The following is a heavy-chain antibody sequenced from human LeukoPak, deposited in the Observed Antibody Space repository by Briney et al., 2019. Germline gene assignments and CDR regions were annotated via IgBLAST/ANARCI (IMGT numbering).Heavy chain of an antibody. D-gene: IGHD2-2*01. CDR3: AKGRYCSSTSCYGGFDY. CDR2: IWYDGSNK. J-gene: IGHJ4*02. V-gene: IGHV3-30*02. Sequence: GGSLRLSCAASGFTFSSYGMHWVRQAPGKGLEWVAVIWYDGSNKYYADSVKGRFTISRDNSKNTLYLQMNSLRAEDTAVYYCAKGRYCSSTSCYGGFDYWGQGTLVTVSS. CDR1: GFTFSSYG.